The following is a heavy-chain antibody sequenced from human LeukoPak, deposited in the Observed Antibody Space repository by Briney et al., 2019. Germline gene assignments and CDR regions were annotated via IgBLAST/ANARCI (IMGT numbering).Heavy chain of an antibody. CDR2: INHSGST. D-gene: IGHD5-12*01. V-gene: IGHV4-34*01. CDR3: ARGGYSGYDRLGY. Sequence: PSETLSLTCAVYGGSFSGYYWSWIRQPPGKGLEWIGEINHSGSTNYNPSLKSRVTISVDTSKNQFSLKLSSVTAADTAVYYCARGGYSGYDRLGYWGQGTLVTVSS. J-gene: IGHJ4*02. CDR1: GGSFSGYY.